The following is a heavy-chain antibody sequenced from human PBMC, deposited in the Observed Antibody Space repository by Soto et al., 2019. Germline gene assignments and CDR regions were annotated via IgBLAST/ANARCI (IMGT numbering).Heavy chain of an antibody. Sequence: GASVKVSCKASGYTFTSYDINWVRQATGQGLEWMGWMNPNSGNTGYAQKFQGRVTMTRNTSISTAYMELSSLRSEDTAVYYCARGGYSYGSLYYYYGMDVWGQGTTVTVSS. J-gene: IGHJ6*02. D-gene: IGHD5-18*01. V-gene: IGHV1-8*01. CDR1: GYTFTSYD. CDR3: ARGGYSYGSLYYYYGMDV. CDR2: MNPNSGNT.